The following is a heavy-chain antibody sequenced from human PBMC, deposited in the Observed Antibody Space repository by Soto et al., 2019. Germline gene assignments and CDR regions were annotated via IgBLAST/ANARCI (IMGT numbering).Heavy chain of an antibody. Sequence: QVQLVQSGAEAKKPGASVKVSCKASGYTFTSFDINWVRQATGQGLEWLGWMTPNTGNTGYAQKFQGRITMPRDTSTSTAYMELNSLTYEDSAVYYCARNKWVTGDFDFWGHGTLVTGSS. D-gene: IGHD1-26*01. J-gene: IGHJ4*01. CDR2: MTPNTGNT. CDR1: GYTFTSFD. V-gene: IGHV1-8*01. CDR3: ARNKWVTGDFDF.